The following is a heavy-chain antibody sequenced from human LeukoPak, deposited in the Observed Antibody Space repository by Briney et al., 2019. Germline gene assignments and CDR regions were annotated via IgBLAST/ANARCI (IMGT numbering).Heavy chain of an antibody. CDR3: ARNLNSSSWPFR. CDR2: IIPILGIA. D-gene: IGHD6-13*01. V-gene: IGHV1-69*02. CDR1: GYTFSKYY. J-gene: IGHJ3*01. Sequence: GASVKVSCKASGYTFSKYYIHWVRQAPGQGLEWIGRIIPILGIANYAQKFQGRVTITADKSTSTAYMELSSLRSEDTAVYYCARNLNSSSWPFRWGQGTMVTVSS.